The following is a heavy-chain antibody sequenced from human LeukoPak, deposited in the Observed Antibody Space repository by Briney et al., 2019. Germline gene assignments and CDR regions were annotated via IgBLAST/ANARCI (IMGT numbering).Heavy chain of an antibody. J-gene: IGHJ4*02. CDR1: GGSICSKTHY. V-gene: IGHV4-39*01. D-gene: IGHD3-22*01. CDR3: AKHGEDSSGYYADFFDH. Sequence: SETLSLTCTVSGGSICSKTHYWACIRQTPGKGLEWIGSVFYNGNTYYNPSLKSRVTISVDTSKNQFSLRLSSVTAADTAVYYCAKHGEDSSGYYADFFDHCGQGTLVTVSS. CDR2: VFYNGNT.